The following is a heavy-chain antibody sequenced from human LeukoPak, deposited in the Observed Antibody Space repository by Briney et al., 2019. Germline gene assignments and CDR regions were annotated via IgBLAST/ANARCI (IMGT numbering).Heavy chain of an antibody. CDR2: IYSGGST. D-gene: IGHD3-10*01. CDR3: ARSPGDRTYFDY. Sequence: GGSLRLSCAASGSTVSSNYMSWVRQAPGKGLEWVSVIYSGGSTYYADSVKGRFTISRDNSKNTLYLQMNSLRAEDTAVYYCARSPGDRTYFDYWGQGTLVTVSS. CDR1: GSTVSSNY. J-gene: IGHJ4*02. V-gene: IGHV3-53*01.